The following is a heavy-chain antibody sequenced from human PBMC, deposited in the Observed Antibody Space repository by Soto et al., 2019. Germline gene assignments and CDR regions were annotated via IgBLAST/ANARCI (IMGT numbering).Heavy chain of an antibody. CDR3: ARIYGDYDWFDT. J-gene: IGHJ5*02. V-gene: IGHV3-53*01. Sequence: PGGSLRLSCXVSGSSVSRNYISWVRQAPGKGLECVSVMYRDESTYYADSVEGRFTISRDNSKNMVFLQMDSLRVEDTAVYYCARIYGDYDWFDTWGRGTLVTVSS. CDR2: MYRDEST. CDR1: GSSVSRNY. D-gene: IGHD4-17*01.